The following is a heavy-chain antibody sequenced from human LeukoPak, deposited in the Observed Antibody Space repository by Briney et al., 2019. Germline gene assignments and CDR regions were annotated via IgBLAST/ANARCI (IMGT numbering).Heavy chain of an antibody. V-gene: IGHV4-59*01. CDR3: ARVSPLLWFGEFDY. J-gene: IGHJ4*02. CDR2: IYYSGST. D-gene: IGHD3-10*01. Sequence: SETLSLTCTVSGGSISNYYWSWIRQPPGKGLEWIGYIYYSGSTNYNPSLKSRVTISVDTSKNQFSLKLSSVTAADTAVYYCARVSPLLWFGEFDYWGQGTLVTVSS. CDR1: GGSISNYY.